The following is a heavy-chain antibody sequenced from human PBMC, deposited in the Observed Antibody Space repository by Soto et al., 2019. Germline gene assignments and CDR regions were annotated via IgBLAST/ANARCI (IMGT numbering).Heavy chain of an antibody. J-gene: IGHJ1*01. V-gene: IGHV3-9*01. CDR2: INWNSGSI. CDR1: GFTFDDYA. Sequence: GGSLRLSCAASGFTFDDYAMHWVRQVPGKGLEWVSGINWNSGSIGYGDSVKGRFAISRDNAKNSLHLQMNSLSAEDTAFYYCVKDESINWYSGHFRHWGQGTLVTVFS. CDR3: VKDESINWYSGHFRH. D-gene: IGHD6-13*01.